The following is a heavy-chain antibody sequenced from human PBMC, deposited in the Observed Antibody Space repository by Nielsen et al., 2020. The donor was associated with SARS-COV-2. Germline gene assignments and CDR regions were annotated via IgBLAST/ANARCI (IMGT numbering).Heavy chain of an antibody. CDR1: GFTFDDYA. CDR3: AKGGSGYSGLSDY. J-gene: IGHJ4*02. Sequence: SLRLSRAASGFTFDDYAMHWVRQAPGKGLEWVSGISWNSGSIGYADSVKGRFTISRDNAKNCLYLQMNSLRAEDTALYYCAKGGSGYSGLSDYWGQGTLVTVSS. CDR2: ISWNSGSI. V-gene: IGHV3-9*01. D-gene: IGHD3-3*01.